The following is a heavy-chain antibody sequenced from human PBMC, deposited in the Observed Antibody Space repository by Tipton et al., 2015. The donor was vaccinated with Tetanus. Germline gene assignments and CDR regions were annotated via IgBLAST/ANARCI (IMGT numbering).Heavy chain of an antibody. J-gene: IGHJ4*02. V-gene: IGHV5-51*01. Sequence: QSGPEVKKPGESLKMSCKGSGYSFTNYWIGWVRQMPGKGLEWMGIIYPDDSDTRYSPSFQGQVTVSADKAINTAYLQWSSLQASDTAMYFCARHPRGNAGNPLYYFDHWGQGPLVIASS. CDR3: ARHPRGNAGNPLYYFDH. CDR2: IYPDDSDT. D-gene: IGHD4-23*01. CDR1: GYSFTNYW.